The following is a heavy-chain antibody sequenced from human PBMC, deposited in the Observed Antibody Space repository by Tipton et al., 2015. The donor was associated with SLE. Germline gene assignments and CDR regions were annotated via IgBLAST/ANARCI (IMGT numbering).Heavy chain of an antibody. J-gene: IGHJ6*02. V-gene: IGHV3-48*01. CDR2: ISSSNSTI. CDR1: GFTFSSYS. D-gene: IGHD3-9*01. CDR3: ARWAHYDMLTAYYQTGDYYYYSGMDV. Sequence: SLRLSCAASGFTFSSYSMNWVRQAPGKGLEWVSYISSSNSTIYYADSVKGRFTISRDNAKNSLYLQMNSLRAEDTAVYCCARWAHYDMLTAYYQTGDYYYYSGMDVWGQGTTVTVSS.